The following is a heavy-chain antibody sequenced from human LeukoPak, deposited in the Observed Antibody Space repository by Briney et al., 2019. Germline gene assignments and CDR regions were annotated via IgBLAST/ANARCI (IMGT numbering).Heavy chain of an antibody. Sequence: SETLSLTCTVSGGSISSYYWSWIRQPPGKGLEWIGYIYYSGSTNYNPSLKSRVTISVDTSKNQFSLKLSSVTVADTAVYYCARSPTLYFGADYWGQGTLVTVSS. CDR1: GGSISSYY. J-gene: IGHJ4*02. V-gene: IGHV4-59*01. CDR3: ARSPTLYFGADY. D-gene: IGHD3-10*01. CDR2: IYYSGST.